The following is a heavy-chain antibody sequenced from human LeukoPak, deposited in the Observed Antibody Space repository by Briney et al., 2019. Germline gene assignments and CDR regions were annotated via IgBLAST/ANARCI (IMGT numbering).Heavy chain of an antibody. CDR3: ARRVTGRGTFYFDY. D-gene: IGHD3-16*01. CDR2: IYYTGNT. J-gene: IGHJ4*02. Sequence: SETLSLTCTVSGGSVSSYYWNWIRQPPGKELEWIGYIYYTGNTNYNPALKSRVTISLDTSRNQFSLKLNSVTAADTAVYYCARRVTGRGTFYFDYWGQGSLITVSS. V-gene: IGHV4-59*08. CDR1: GGSVSSYY.